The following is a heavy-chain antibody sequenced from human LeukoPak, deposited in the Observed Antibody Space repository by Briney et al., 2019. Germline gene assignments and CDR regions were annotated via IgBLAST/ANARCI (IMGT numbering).Heavy chain of an antibody. CDR2: ISSSSSYI. CDR1: GFTFSSYS. Sequence: PGGSLRLSCAASGFTFSSYSMNWVRQAPGKGLEWVSSISSSSSYIYYADSVKGRFTISRDNAKNSLYLQMNSLRAEDTAVYYCARVGPDTVMRGSCFDYWGQGTLVTVSS. D-gene: IGHD2-15*01. J-gene: IGHJ4*02. CDR3: ARVGPDTVMRGSCFDY. V-gene: IGHV3-21*01.